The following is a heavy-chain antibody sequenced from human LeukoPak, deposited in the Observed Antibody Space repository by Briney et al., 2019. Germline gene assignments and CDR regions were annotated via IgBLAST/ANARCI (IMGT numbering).Heavy chain of an antibody. V-gene: IGHV3-33*01. CDR1: GFTFSSYG. J-gene: IGHJ4*02. CDR3: ARDGEYGTGSYYRGCFDY. D-gene: IGHD3-10*01. CDR2: IWYDGSNK. Sequence: GGSLRLSCAASGFTFSSYGMHWVRQAPGKGLEWVAVIWYDGSNKYYADSVKGRFTISRDNSKNTLYLQMNSLRAEDTAVYYCARDGEYGTGSYYRGCFDYWGQGILVTVSS.